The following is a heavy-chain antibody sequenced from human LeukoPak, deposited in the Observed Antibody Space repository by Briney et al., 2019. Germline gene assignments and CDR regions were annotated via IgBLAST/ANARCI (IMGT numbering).Heavy chain of an antibody. CDR3: ARGSRYCSSTSCYTFDS. D-gene: IGHD2-2*02. CDR2: IWYDGSNK. Sequence: GRSLRLSCAASGFTFSSYGMHWVRQAPGKGLEWVAVIWYDGSNKYYADSVKGRFTISRDNSKNTLYLQMNSLRAEDTAVYYCARGSRYCSSTSCYTFDSWGQGTLVTVSS. V-gene: IGHV3-33*01. CDR1: GFTFSSYG. J-gene: IGHJ4*02.